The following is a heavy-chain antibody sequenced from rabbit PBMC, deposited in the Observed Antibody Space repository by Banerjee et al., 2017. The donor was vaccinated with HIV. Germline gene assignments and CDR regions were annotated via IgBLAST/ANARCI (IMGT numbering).Heavy chain of an antibody. D-gene: IGHD8-1*01. J-gene: IGHJ4*01. V-gene: IGHV1S40*01. CDR1: GFSFSSSYW. CDR2: IYTGSSGST. Sequence: QSLEESGGDLVKPGASLTLTCTASGFSFSSSYWICWVRQAPGKGLEWIACIYTGSSGSTYYASWAKGRFTISKTSSTTVTLQMTSLTAADTATYFCARDNAGSPYYVGYYFGLWGPGTLVTVS. CDR3: ARDNAGSPYYVGYYFGL.